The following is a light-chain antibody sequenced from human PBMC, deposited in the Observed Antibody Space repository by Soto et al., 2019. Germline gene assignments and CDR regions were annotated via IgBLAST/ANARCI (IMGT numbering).Light chain of an antibody. CDR2: ANN. Sequence: QSVLTQPPSVSGAPGQRVTISCTGSSSNIGAGYDVHWYQHLPGTAPKLLIYANNNRPSGVPDRFSGSKSGTSASLAIGGLRSEDEADYYCAAWDDSLSGPVFGGGTKLTVL. CDR1: SSNIGAGYD. V-gene: IGLV1-40*01. J-gene: IGLJ2*01. CDR3: AAWDDSLSGPV.